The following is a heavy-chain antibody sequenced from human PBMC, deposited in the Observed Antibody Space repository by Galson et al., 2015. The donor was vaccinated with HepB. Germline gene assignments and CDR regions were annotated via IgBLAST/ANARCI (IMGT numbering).Heavy chain of an antibody. CDR1: GDSFNSYV. V-gene: IGHV1-69*06. Sequence: SVKVSCKGSGDSFNSYVLDWVRQAPGQGLEWMGGIIPMFGTANYAQKFQDRVTITADNSTFTSYLELSSLTSEDTAIYYCAKERTIFGVVTLDFWGQGTLVTVSS. D-gene: IGHD3-3*01. CDR3: AKERTIFGVVTLDF. CDR2: IIPMFGTA. J-gene: IGHJ4*02.